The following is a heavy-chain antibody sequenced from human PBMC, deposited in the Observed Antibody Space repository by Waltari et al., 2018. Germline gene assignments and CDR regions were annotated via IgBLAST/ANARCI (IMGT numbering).Heavy chain of an antibody. CDR1: AFTFSNYW. V-gene: IGHV3-7*03. D-gene: IGHD3-10*01. CDR3: ARARGYYYYMDV. Sequence: EVQLVESGGGLVQPGGSLSLSCAASAFTFSNYWMSWVRQAPGKGLEWVANIKQDGSEKYYVDSVKGRFTISRDNANNSLHLQMNSLRAEDTALYFCARARGYYYYMDVWGSGTTVTVSS. J-gene: IGHJ6*03. CDR2: IKQDGSEK.